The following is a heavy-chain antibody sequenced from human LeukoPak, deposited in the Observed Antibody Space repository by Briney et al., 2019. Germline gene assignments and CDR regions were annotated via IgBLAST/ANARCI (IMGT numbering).Heavy chain of an antibody. CDR2: ISTGGSTM. V-gene: IGHV3-48*03. CDR1: GFTFRGYE. J-gene: IGHJ4*02. D-gene: IGHD1-26*01. Sequence: PGGSLRLSCVASGFTFRGYEMNWVRQAPGKGLEWISYISTGGSTMFYADSVKGRFTISRDNARNSLYLQMNSLRVEDTAVYYCARGGGSFDFDYWGQGTLVTDSS. CDR3: ARGGGSFDFDY.